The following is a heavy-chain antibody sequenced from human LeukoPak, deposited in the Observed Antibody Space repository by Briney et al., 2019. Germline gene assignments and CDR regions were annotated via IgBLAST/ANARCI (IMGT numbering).Heavy chain of an antibody. CDR3: ARDYPIYYYYGMDV. Sequence: GGSLRLSCAASGFTVSSNYMSWVRQAPGKGLEWVSVIYSGGSTYYADSVKGRFTISRDNSKNALYLQMNSLRAEDTAVYYCARDYPIYYYYGMDVWGQGTTVTVSS. J-gene: IGHJ6*02. CDR2: IYSGGST. CDR1: GFTVSSNY. V-gene: IGHV3-66*01.